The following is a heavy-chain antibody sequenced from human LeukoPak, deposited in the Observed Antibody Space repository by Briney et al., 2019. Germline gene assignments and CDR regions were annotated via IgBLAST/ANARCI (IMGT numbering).Heavy chain of an antibody. CDR1: GFTFSSYW. Sequence: PGGSLRLSCAASGFTFSSYWMSWVRQAPGKGLEWVANIKQDRSEKHYVDSVNGRFTISRDNAKNSLYLQMNSLRDEDTAVYYCARARSGGYFDYWGRGTLVTVSS. D-gene: IGHD3-16*01. V-gene: IGHV3-7*02. CDR3: ARARSGGYFDY. CDR2: IKQDRSEK. J-gene: IGHJ4*02.